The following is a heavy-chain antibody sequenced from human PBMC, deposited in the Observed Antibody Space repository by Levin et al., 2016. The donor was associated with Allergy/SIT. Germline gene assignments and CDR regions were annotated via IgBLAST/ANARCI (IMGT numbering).Heavy chain of an antibody. CDR3: AKGQRPYLGYDAFDI. Sequence: VRQAPGKGLEWVSTISGSGGGTYYADSVTGRFIISRDNSKNTVFLQVNSLRAEDTAVYYCAKGQRPYLGYDAFDIWGQGTMVTVSS. J-gene: IGHJ3*02. CDR2: ISGSGGGT. V-gene: IGHV3-23*01. D-gene: IGHD1-1*01.